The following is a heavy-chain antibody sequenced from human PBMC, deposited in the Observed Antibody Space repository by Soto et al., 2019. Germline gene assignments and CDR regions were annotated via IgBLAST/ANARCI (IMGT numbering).Heavy chain of an antibody. CDR1: GYSISSGYH. V-gene: IGHV4-38-2*02. J-gene: IGHJ5*02. CDR3: AKDRSTMRWFDP. Sequence: SETLSLTCTVSGYSISSGYHWAWIRQPPGKGLEWLGSVHYSGTTNYNPSLKTRVTMSLDTSKNEVSLRMTSVTAADTAVYFCAKDRSTMRWFDPWGQGILVTVSS. D-gene: IGHD1-1*01. CDR2: VHYSGTT.